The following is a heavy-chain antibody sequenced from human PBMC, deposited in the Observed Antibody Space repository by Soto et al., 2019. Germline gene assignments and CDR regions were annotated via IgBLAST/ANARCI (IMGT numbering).Heavy chain of an antibody. J-gene: IGHJ3*02. V-gene: IGHV1-69*01. CDR1: GGTFSSYA. D-gene: IGHD3-22*01. CDR2: IIPIFGTA. Sequence: QVQLVQSGAEVKKPGSSVKVSCKASGGTFSSYAISWVRQAPGQGLEWMGGIIPIFGTANYAQKFQGRVTITADESTSTAYMELSSLRSEDTAVYYCARDYKPTYYYDSSCYRPAFDIWGQGTMVTVSS. CDR3: ARDYKPTYYYDSSCYRPAFDI.